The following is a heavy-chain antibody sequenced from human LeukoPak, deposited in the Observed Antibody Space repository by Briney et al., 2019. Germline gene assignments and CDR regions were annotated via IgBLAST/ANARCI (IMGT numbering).Heavy chain of an antibody. J-gene: IGHJ1*01. Sequence: GGSLRLSCAASGFTVTTKSMAWVRQAPGRGLEWVSVFYSPGSTYYADSVHGRFTISRDTSLNTLFLQMNSLRVEDTAVYYCASARESCIGSGCYEYFHHWGQGTPLTVSS. D-gene: IGHD2-15*01. CDR2: FYSPGST. V-gene: IGHV3-53*01. CDR3: ASARESCIGSGCYEYFHH. CDR1: GFTVTTKS.